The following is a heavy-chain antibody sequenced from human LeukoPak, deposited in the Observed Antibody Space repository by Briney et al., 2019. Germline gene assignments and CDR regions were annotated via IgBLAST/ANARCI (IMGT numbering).Heavy chain of an antibody. D-gene: IGHD2-15*01. V-gene: IGHV3-48*04. Sequence: GGSLRLSCAVSGFTFSSYSMKWVRQAPGKGLEWVSYISSSSSTIYYADSVKGRFTISRDNAKNSLYLQMNSLRAEDTAVYYCARGLLVARTAVWGQCTTVTVSS. J-gene: IGHJ6*02. CDR3: ARGLLVARTAV. CDR2: ISSSSSTI. CDR1: GFTFSSYS.